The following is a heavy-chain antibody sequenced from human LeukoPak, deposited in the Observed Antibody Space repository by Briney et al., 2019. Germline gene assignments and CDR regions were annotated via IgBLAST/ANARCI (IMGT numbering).Heavy chain of an antibody. CDR2: IGTSSTTI. D-gene: IGHD1-26*01. V-gene: IGHV3-48*01. CDR1: GFTFSSYT. Sequence: GGSLRLSCAASGFTFSSYTMNWVRQPPGKGLEWVSNIGTSSTTIYYADSVKGRFTISRDNAKNSLYLQMNSLRAEDTAVYYCARGWETSGGYWGQGTLVTVSS. CDR3: ARGWETSGGY. J-gene: IGHJ4*02.